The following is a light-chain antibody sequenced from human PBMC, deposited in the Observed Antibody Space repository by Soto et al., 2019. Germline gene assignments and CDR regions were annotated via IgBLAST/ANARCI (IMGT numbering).Light chain of an antibody. CDR2: AAS. Sequence: DIQMTQSPSSLSASVGDRVTITCRASESISNYLNWYQQKPGKAPKLLIYAASSLQRGVPSRFSGSGSGTDFTLTISSLQPEDFATYCCQQTYRTPWTFGQGTELEIK. V-gene: IGKV1-39*01. CDR1: ESISNY. J-gene: IGKJ2*02. CDR3: QQTYRTPWT.